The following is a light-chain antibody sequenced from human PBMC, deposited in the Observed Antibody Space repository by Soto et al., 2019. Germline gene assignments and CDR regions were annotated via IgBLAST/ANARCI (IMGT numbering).Light chain of an antibody. V-gene: IGKV3-15*01. J-gene: IGKJ1*01. CDR1: QSLSTN. CDR3: QQYETFSGT. Sequence: EIVMTQSPGTLSVSPGASATLSCRASQSLSTNLAWYQQKPGQVPRVLIYGASTRATDIPARFSGSGPGREFTLTIASLQPDDFATYYCQQYETFSGTFGPGTKVDIK. CDR2: GAS.